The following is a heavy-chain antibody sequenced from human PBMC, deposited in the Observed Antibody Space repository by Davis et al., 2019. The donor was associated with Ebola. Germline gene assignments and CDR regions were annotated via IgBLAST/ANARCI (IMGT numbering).Heavy chain of an antibody. CDR3: ARAPEYSGYEIDY. CDR1: GFTFSSYA. J-gene: IGHJ4*02. CDR2: ISYDGSNK. D-gene: IGHD5-12*01. Sequence: GESLKISCAASGFTFSSYAMHWVRQAPGKGLEWVAVISYDGSNKYYADSVKGRFTISRDNSKNTLYLQMNSLRAEDTAVYYCARAPEYSGYEIDYWGQGTLVTVSS. V-gene: IGHV3-30-3*01.